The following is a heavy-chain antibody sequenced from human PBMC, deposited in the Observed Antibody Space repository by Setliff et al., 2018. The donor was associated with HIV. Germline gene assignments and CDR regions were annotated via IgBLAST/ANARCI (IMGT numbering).Heavy chain of an antibody. Sequence: PGGSLRLSCAASGFTFSSNAVSWVRQAPGKGLEWVSATSGSGTSTSYADSVKGRFTISRDNSKNMLDLQMNSVRAEDTAVYYCARAMVRFRADAFDIWGQGTKVTVSS. CDR1: GFTFSSNA. V-gene: IGHV3-23*01. CDR2: TSGSGTST. D-gene: IGHD3-10*01. CDR3: ARAMVRFRADAFDI. J-gene: IGHJ3*02.